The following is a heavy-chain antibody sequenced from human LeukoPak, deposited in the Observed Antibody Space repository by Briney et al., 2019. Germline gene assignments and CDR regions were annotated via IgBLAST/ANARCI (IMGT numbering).Heavy chain of an antibody. CDR3: AKDRHDSSGYYPFDY. J-gene: IGHJ4*02. CDR2: ISYDGSNK. CDR1: GFTFSSYG. V-gene: IGHV3-30*18. Sequence: PGRSLRLSCAASGFTFSSYGMHWVRQAPGKGLEWVAVISYDGSNKYYADSVKGRFTTSRDNSKNTLYLQMNSLRAEDTAVYYCAKDRHDSSGYYPFDYWGQGTLVTVPS. D-gene: IGHD3-22*01.